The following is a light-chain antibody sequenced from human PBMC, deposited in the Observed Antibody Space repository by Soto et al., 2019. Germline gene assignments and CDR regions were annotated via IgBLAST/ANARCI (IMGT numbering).Light chain of an antibody. CDR2: GAS. J-gene: IGKJ4*01. Sequence: EIVLTPSRATLSFSLWEIANLSCSASQSVSISYLAWYQQKPGQAPRLLIYGASSRATGIPDRFSGSGSGTDFTLTISRLEPEDFAVYYCQKYGSSPLNFGGGTKVVIK. CDR3: QKYGSSPLN. CDR1: QSVSISY. V-gene: IGKV3-20*01.